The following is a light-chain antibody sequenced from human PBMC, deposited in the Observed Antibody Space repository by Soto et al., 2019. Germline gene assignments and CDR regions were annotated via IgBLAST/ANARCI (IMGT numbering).Light chain of an antibody. J-gene: IGLJ1*01. CDR2: GVS. Sequence: QSALAQPASVSGSLGQSITISCTGTSSDVGAYNYVSWYQQHPGTAPKLLICGVSDRPSGVSNRFSGSKSGNTASLTISGLQAEDEATYYCSSYTSRTFSVLGDGNKVTV. V-gene: IGLV2-14*01. CDR1: SSDVGAYNY. CDR3: SSYTSRTFSV.